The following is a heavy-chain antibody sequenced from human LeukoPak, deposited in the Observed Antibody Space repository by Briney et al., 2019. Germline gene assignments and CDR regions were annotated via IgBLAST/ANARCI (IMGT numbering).Heavy chain of an antibody. V-gene: IGHV3-33*01. CDR2: IWYDGSNK. CDR3: ARDLVGGRGYY. J-gene: IGHJ4*02. CDR1: GFTFSSYG. D-gene: IGHD2-15*01. Sequence: QAGGSLILSCAASGFTFSSYGMHWVRQAPGKGLEWVAVIWYDGSNKYYADSVKGRFTISRDNSKNTLYLQMNSLRAEDTAVYYCARDLVGGRGYYWGQGTLVTVSS.